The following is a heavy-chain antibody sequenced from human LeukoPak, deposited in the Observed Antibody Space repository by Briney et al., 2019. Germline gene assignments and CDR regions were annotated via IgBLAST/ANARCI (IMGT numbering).Heavy chain of an antibody. CDR2: INHSGST. CDR1: GGSFSGYY. Sequence: SETLSLTCAVYGGSFSGYYWSWIRQPPGKGLEWIGEINHSGSTNYNLSLKSRVTISVDTSKNQFSLKLSSVTAADTAVYYCASSSSWSGFDYWGQGTLVTVSS. D-gene: IGHD6-13*01. V-gene: IGHV4-34*01. CDR3: ASSSSWSGFDY. J-gene: IGHJ4*02.